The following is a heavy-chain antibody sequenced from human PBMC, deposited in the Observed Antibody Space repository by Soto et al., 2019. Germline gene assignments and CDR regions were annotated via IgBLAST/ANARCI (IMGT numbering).Heavy chain of an antibody. CDR3: AKEEAVAGDFDS. CDR1: GFTFSSYG. V-gene: IGHV3-30*18. J-gene: IGHJ4*01. CDR2: ISSDGNTK. D-gene: IGHD6-19*01. Sequence: QVRLVESGGGVVQPGRSLRLSCVASGFTFSSYGIHWVRQAPGKGLEWVAVISSDGNTKYYADSVKGRFTISRDNSKNPLYLQRDSLRPEDTAVYYCAKEEAVAGDFDSWAHGTLVPVPS.